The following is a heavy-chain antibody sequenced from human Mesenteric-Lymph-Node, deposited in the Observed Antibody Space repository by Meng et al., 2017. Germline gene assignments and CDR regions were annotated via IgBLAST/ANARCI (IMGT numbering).Heavy chain of an antibody. J-gene: IGHJ5*02. D-gene: IGHD1-26*01. V-gene: IGHV3-74*01. CDR1: GFTLSGHW. Sequence: GGSLRLSCEASGFTLSGHWMHWVRQAPGKGLVWVSHINGEGGSIDYADSVRGRFTISRDNAKNTLYLQMNSLRAEDTAVYYCARISGGFKFDPWGRGTLVTVSS. CDR2: INGEGGSI. CDR3: ARISGGFKFDP.